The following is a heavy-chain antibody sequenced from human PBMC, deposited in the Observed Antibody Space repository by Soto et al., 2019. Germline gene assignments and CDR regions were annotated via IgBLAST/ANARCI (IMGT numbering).Heavy chain of an antibody. V-gene: IGHV1-18*01. CDR2: ISAHNGNT. Sequence: QVHLVQSGAEVKKPGASVKVSCQGSGYAFTTYGITWVRQAPGQGLEWMGWISAHNGNTNYAQKLQGRVTVTRDTSTSTAYMELRSLRYDDTAVYYCARGTDGDYWGQAALVTVSS. CDR1: GYAFTTYG. J-gene: IGHJ4*02. D-gene: IGHD6-6*01. CDR3: ARGTDGDY.